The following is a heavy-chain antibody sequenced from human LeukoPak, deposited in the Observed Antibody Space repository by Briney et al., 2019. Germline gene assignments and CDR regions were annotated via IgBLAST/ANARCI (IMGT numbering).Heavy chain of an antibody. CDR1: GFTVSSSY. D-gene: IGHD4-17*01. V-gene: IGHV3-53*01. Sequence: GGSLRLSCAASGFTVSSSYMSWVRQAPGKGLEWVSVIYSSGSTYYADSVKGRFTISRDNSKNTLYLQMNSLRAEDTAVYYCARESTVTTPYFDYWGQGTLVTVAS. J-gene: IGHJ4*02. CDR3: ARESTVTTPYFDY. CDR2: IYSSGST.